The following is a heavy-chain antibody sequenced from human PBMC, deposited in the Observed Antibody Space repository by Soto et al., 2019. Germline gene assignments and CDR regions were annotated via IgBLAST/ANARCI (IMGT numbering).Heavy chain of an antibody. CDR2: IKSKTDGGTT. CDR3: ARDGSTSPNDY. CDR1: GFTFSNAW. V-gene: IGHV3-15*07. Sequence: GGSLRLSCAASGFTFSNAWMNWVRQAPGKGLEWVGRIKSKTDGGTTDYAAPVKGRFTISRDNAKNSLYLQMNSLRAEDTAVYYCARDGSTSPNDYWGQGTLVTVSS. J-gene: IGHJ4*02. D-gene: IGHD2-2*01.